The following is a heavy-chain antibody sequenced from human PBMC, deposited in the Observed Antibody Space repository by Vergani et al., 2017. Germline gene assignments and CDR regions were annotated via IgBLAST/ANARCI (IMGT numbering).Heavy chain of an antibody. CDR3: AVDVLRYFDDAFDI. V-gene: IGHV4-34*01. CDR1: GGSFSGYY. Sequence: QVQLQQWGAGLLKPSETLSLTCAVYGGSFSGYYWSWIRQPPGKGLEWIGEINHSGSTKYNPSLKSRVTISVDTSKNQFSLKLSSVTAADTAVYYCAVDVLRYFDDAFDIWGQGTMVTVSS. CDR2: INHSGST. J-gene: IGHJ3*02. D-gene: IGHD3-9*01.